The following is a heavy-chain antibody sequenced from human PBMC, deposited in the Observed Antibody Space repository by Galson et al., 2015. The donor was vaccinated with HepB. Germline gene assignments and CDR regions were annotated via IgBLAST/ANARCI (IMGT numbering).Heavy chain of an antibody. Sequence: SVKVSCKASGYTLTGNYIHWVRQAPGQGLEWMGWISPDSGGTYYAPKFQGWVTMTGDTSITTVYLDVRSDESAVYYCARGAVGYDFNWLDPWGQGTLVTVSS. CDR1: GYTLTGNY. CDR2: ISPDSGGT. J-gene: IGHJ5*02. D-gene: IGHD5-12*01. CDR3: ARGAVGYDFNWLDP. V-gene: IGHV1-2*04.